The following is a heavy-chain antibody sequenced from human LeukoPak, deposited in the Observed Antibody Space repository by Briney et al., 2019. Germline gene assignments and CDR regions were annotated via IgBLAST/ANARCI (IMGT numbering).Heavy chain of an antibody. V-gene: IGHV1-2*02. CDR3: ARDAIAAAGTQLPYYYYYMDV. CDR1: EYTFTGYY. J-gene: IGHJ6*03. Sequence: ASVKDSCKASEYTFTGYYMHWVRQAPGQGLEWMGWINPNSGGTNYAQKFQGRVTMTRDTSISTAYMELSRLRSDDTAVYYCARDAIAAAGTQLPYYYYYMDVWGKGTTVTISS. D-gene: IGHD6-13*01. CDR2: INPNSGGT.